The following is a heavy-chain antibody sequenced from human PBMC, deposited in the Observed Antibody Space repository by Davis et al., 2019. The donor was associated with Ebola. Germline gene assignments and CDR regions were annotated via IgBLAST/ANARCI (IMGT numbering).Heavy chain of an antibody. V-gene: IGHV3-23*01. CDR1: GFTFSSYA. CDR3: AKDLRLWFGESPFDY. Sequence: GESLKISCTASGFTFSSYAMNWVRQAPGKGLEWVSVLSGSGDSTYYADSVKRRFTTSRDNSKNTLYLQMNSLRAEDTAVYYCAKDLRLWFGESPFDYWGQGTLVTVSS. D-gene: IGHD3-10*01. J-gene: IGHJ4*02. CDR2: LSGSGDST.